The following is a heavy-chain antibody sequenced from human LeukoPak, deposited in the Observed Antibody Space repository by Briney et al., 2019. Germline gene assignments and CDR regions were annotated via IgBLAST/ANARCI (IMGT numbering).Heavy chain of an antibody. Sequence: GGSLRLSCAASGFTFSYYGIHWVRQAPGKGLEWVAFIRYDGSNKYYADSVKGRFTISSDNSKNSLYLQMNSLRAEDTAVYYCAKDSSTGGSYFDYWGQGTLVTVSS. V-gene: IGHV3-30*02. CDR1: GFTFSYYG. J-gene: IGHJ4*02. CDR2: IRYDGSNK. D-gene: IGHD1-26*01. CDR3: AKDSSTGGSYFDY.